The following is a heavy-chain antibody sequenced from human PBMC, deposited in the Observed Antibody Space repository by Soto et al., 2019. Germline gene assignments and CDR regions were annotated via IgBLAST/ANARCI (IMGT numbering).Heavy chain of an antibody. D-gene: IGHD2-15*01. CDR1: VYSFTSYW. CDR3: ASYVVVVAANAFDI. Sequence: PGESLKISCKGSVYSFTSYWIGRVRQMPGKGLEWMGIIYPGDSDTRYSPSFQGQVTISADKSISTAYLQWSSLKASDTAMYYCASYVVVVAANAFDIWGQRTIVLVSS. V-gene: IGHV5-51*01. J-gene: IGHJ3*02. CDR2: IYPGDSDT.